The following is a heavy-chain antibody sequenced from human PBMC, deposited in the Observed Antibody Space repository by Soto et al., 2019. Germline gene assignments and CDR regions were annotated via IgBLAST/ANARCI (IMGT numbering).Heavy chain of an antibody. CDR2: INPDGNEK. D-gene: IGHD3-22*01. CDR1: GFSFSSKW. J-gene: IGHJ5*02. Sequence: EVQLVESGGGLVQPGRSLRLSCAASGFSFSSKWMTWVRQAPGKGLEWVANINPDGNEKQYVDSVRGRFTISRDNAKNSLYLQMNSLRAEDTAVYFCAYSSAYAYIFDPWCQGTLVTVSS. V-gene: IGHV3-7*01. CDR3: AYSSAYAYIFDP.